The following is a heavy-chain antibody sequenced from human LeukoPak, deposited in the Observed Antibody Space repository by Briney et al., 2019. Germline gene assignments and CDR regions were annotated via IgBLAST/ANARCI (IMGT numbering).Heavy chain of an antibody. V-gene: IGHV3-23*01. CDR2: ISPDGNYI. Sequence: GGSLRLSWAASGFTFSNFAMSWVRQTPGMGLGGLSAISPDGNYIYYADSVKGRFTTSRDNSKNTLYLQMTSLRVEDAAVYFCVSQRDHRVAVAGSFDNWGQGTLISVSP. CDR1: GFTFSNFA. D-gene: IGHD6-19*01. J-gene: IGHJ4*02. CDR3: VSQRDHRVAVAGSFDN.